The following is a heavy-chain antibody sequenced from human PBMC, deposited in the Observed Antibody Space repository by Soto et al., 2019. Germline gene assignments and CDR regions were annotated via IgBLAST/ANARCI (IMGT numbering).Heavy chain of an antibody. CDR1: GFTFSSYG. CDR3: ARDPLRSGSSHFDY. D-gene: IGHD3-10*01. CDR2: ILYDGSNK. Sequence: XGSLILSCAAAGFTFSSYGMHWVRQAPGKGLEWVAVILYDGSNKYYADSVKGRFTISRDNSKNTLYLQMNSLRAEDTAVYYCARDPLRSGSSHFDYWGQGTLVTVSS. V-gene: IGHV3-33*01. J-gene: IGHJ4*02.